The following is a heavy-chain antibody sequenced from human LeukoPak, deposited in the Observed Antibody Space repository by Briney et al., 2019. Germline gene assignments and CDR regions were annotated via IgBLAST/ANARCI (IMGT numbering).Heavy chain of an antibody. CDR3: ATKQWLAPPPDS. CDR2: INTDGTVT. D-gene: IGHD6-19*01. CDR1: GFTFSKYW. Sequence: PGGFLRLSCAASGFTFSKYWMLWVRQAPGKGLESVSRINTDGTVTIYADSVKGRFTVSRDNADNTMFLQMNSVRDEDTAVYYCATKQWLAPPPDSWGQGTPVTVSS. V-gene: IGHV3-74*01. J-gene: IGHJ4*02.